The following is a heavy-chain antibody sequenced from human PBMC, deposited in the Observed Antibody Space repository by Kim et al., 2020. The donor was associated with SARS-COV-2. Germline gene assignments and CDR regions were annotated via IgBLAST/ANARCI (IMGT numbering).Heavy chain of an antibody. D-gene: IGHD2-21*02. CDR2: IPFDGHNI. CDR1: GFTFSNYA. CDR3: ARGDAPGNWRIDY. V-gene: IGHV3-30*04. Sequence: GGSLRLSCAASGFTFSNYAMHWVRQAPGKGLQWMAVIPFDGHNIHYADFVKGQFTISIDNSKNILYLEMKSLGGDDTAVYFCARGDAPGNWRIDYWGQGTLVTVSS. J-gene: IGHJ4*02.